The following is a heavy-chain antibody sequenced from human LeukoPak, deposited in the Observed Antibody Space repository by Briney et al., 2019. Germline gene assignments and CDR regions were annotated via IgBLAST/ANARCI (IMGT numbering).Heavy chain of an antibody. J-gene: IGHJ4*02. CDR3: ARETASVVTYCFDL. CDR1: GFTVSSIH. CDR2: TYTGGNS. V-gene: IGHV3-53*01. D-gene: IGHD4-23*01. Sequence: GGSLRLSCAASGFTVSSIHMVWVRQAPGKGLEWVSVTYTGGNSYYADSVKGRFTISRDNAKNSLCLQMNTLRAEDTAVYYCARETASVVTYCFDLWGQGTLVTVSS.